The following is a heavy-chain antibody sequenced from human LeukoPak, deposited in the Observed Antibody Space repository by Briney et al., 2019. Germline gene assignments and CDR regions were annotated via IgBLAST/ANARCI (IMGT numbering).Heavy chain of an antibody. CDR1: GYTLTELS. V-gene: IGHV1-24*01. Sequence: GASVKVSCRVSGYTLTELSMHWVRQAPGKGLEWMGGIYPEDGETIYAQKFQGRVTMTEDTSTDTAYMELSSLRSEDTAVYYCARSHWGSRGDFDYWGQGTLVTVSS. J-gene: IGHJ4*02. D-gene: IGHD7-27*01. CDR2: IYPEDGET. CDR3: ARSHWGSRGDFDY.